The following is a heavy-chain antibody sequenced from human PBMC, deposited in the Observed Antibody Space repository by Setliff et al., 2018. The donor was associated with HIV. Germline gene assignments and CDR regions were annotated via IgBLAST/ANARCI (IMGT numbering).Heavy chain of an antibody. V-gene: IGHV4-38-2*02. CDR1: GHSITSDYQ. CDR3: ARVRGSSGWYVLDY. CDR2: IYHSGST. D-gene: IGHD6-19*01. J-gene: IGHJ4*02. Sequence: PSETLSLTCTVSGHSITSDYQWGWIRQPPGKGLEWIGSIYHSGSTYYNPSLKSRVTISVDTSKNQFSLKLNSVTAADTAVYYCARVRGSSGWYVLDYWGQGTLVTVSS.